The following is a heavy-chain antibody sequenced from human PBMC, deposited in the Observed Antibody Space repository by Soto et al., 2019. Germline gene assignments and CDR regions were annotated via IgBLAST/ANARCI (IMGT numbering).Heavy chain of an antibody. CDR3: ARGQSVGATTPFDY. Sequence: EVQLVESGGGLVKPGGSLRLSCAASGFTFSSDSMNCVRQAPGKGLEWVSSISSSRSYIYYADSVKGRFTISRDNAKNSVYLQVNSLRAEDTAVYYCARGQSVGATTPFDYWGQGTRVTVSS. J-gene: IGHJ4*02. D-gene: IGHD1-26*01. CDR2: ISSSRSYI. V-gene: IGHV3-21*01. CDR1: GFTFSSDS.